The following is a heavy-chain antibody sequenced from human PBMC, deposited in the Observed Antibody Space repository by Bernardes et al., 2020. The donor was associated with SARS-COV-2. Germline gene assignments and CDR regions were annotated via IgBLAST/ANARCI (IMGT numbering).Heavy chain of an antibody. CDR3: ARDGTEAYYYYGMDV. V-gene: IGHV1-18*04. CDR2: ISAYNGNT. Sequence: ASVKVSCKASGYTFTSYGISWVRQAPGQGLEWMGWISAYNGNTNYAQKLQGRVTMTTDTSTSTAYMELRSLRSDDTAVYYCARDGTEAYYYYGMDVWGQGTTVTVSS. D-gene: IGHD1-26*01. J-gene: IGHJ6*02. CDR1: GYTFTSYG.